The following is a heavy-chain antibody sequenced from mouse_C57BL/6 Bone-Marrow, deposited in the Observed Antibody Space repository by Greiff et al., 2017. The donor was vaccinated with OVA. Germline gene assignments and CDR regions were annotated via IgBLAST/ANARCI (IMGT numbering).Heavy chain of an antibody. J-gene: IGHJ4*01. CDR3: ARYDYDVGDYYAMDY. CDR2: ISDGGSYT. Sequence: EVKLVESGGGLVKPGGSLKLSCAASGFTFSSYAMSWVRQTPEKRLEWVATISDGGSYTYYPDNVKGRFTISRDNAKNNLYLQMSHLTSEDTAMYDCARYDYDVGDYYAMDYWGQGTSVTVSS. D-gene: IGHD2-4*01. V-gene: IGHV5-4*03. CDR1: GFTFSSYA.